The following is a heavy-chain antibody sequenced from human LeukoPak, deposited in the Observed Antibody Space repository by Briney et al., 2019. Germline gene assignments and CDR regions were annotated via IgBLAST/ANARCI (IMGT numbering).Heavy chain of an antibody. CDR2: IKKDGSEK. V-gene: IGHV3-7*01. J-gene: IGHJ4*02. CDR3: ARDGARTIGIAAAFDY. CDR1: GFTFGDYA. D-gene: IGHD6-13*01. Sequence: GGSLRLSCTASGFTFGDYAISWVRQAPGKGLEWVANIKKDGSEKYYVDSVKGRFTISRDNAKTSLYLQMNSLRAEDTAVYYCARDGARTIGIAAAFDYWGQGTLVTVSS.